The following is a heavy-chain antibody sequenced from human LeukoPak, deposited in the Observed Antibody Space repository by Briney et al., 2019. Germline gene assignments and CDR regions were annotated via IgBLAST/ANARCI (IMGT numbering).Heavy chain of an antibody. CDR1: GFTFDDYA. CDR3: ARGLGGERPLSSWYVKRLYYFDY. Sequence: PGGSLRLSCAASGFTFDDYAMHWVRQAPGKGLEWVANIKQDGSEKYYVDSVKGRFTISRDNAKNSLYLQMNSLRAEDTAVYYCARGLGGERPLSSWYVKRLYYFDYWGQGTLVTVSS. J-gene: IGHJ4*02. V-gene: IGHV3-7*01. CDR2: IKQDGSEK. D-gene: IGHD6-13*01.